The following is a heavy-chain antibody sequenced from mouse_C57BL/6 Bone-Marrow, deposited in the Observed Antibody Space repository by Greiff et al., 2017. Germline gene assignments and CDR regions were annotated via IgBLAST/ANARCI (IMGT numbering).Heavy chain of an antibody. CDR2: IDPENGDT. CDR3: TTLTTVVARYIDV. V-gene: IGHV14-4*01. J-gene: IGHJ1*03. D-gene: IGHD1-1*01. Sequence: VQLKESGAELVRPGASVKLSCTASGFNIKDDYMHWVKQRPEQGLEWIGWIDPENGDTEYASKFQGKATIPADTSSNTAYLQLSSLTSEDTAVYYCTTLTTVVARYIDVWGTGTTVTVSA. CDR1: GFNIKDDY.